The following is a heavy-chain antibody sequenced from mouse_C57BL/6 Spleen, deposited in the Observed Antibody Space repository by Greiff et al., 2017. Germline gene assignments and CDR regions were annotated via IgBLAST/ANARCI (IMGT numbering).Heavy chain of an antibody. CDR3: TRWDGRTGSGYYFGD. Sequence: VQLVESGAELVRPGASVTLSCKASGYTFTDYEMHWVKQTPVHGLEWIGAIDPETGGTAYNQKFKGKAILTADKSSSTAYMELRSLTSEDSAVYYCTRWDGRTGSGYYFGDWGQGTTLTVAS. CDR2: IDPETGGT. CDR1: GYTFTDYE. J-gene: IGHJ2*01. V-gene: IGHV1-15*01. D-gene: IGHD4-1*01.